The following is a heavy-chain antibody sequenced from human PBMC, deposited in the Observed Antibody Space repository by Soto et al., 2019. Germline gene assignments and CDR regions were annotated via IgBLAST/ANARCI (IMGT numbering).Heavy chain of an antibody. D-gene: IGHD1-26*01. CDR1: GFTFSAHS. CDR2: ISTSSSYI. V-gene: IGHV3-21*01. Sequence: GGSLRLSCAASGFTFSAHSMNWVRQAPGKGLEWVSSISTSSSYIYYADSVKGRFTISRDNAKNSLYLQMNSLRAEDTAVYYCARVKLGATTDPPGVYWGQGTLVTVSS. CDR3: ARVKLGATTDPPGVY. J-gene: IGHJ4*02.